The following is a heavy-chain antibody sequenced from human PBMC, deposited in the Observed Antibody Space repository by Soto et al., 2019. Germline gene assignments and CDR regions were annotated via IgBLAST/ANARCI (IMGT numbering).Heavy chain of an antibody. V-gene: IGHV1-46*01. CDR2: IHYSGTTP. J-gene: IGHJ4*02. CDR3: ARGGPDFATIGSFDY. CDR1: GYTFTNYY. D-gene: IGHD3-16*01. Sequence: QVQLVQSGAEVKRPGASVKVSCKASGYTFTNYYMHWVRQAPGQGLAWMGVIHYSGTTPTYAQKSQRRVTMARDTSTSTVYVELSSLTSEDTAVYYCARGGPDFATIGSFDYWGQGTLVTVSS.